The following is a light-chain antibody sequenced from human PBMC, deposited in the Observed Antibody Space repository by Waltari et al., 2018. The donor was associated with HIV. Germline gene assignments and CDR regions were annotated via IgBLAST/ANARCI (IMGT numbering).Light chain of an antibody. CDR2: EVS. V-gene: IGLV2-8*01. CDR1: SSDIGGYPF. Sequence: QSALTQPPSASGSPGQSVTISCTGTSSDIGGYPFVSWYQHHPGKVPKLLIYEVSERPSGVPDRFVGSKSGDAASLTVSGLQAEDEGYYYCMSYTGRGNSHLLVGGGTKLTVL. CDR3: MSYTGRGNSHLL. J-gene: IGLJ2*01.